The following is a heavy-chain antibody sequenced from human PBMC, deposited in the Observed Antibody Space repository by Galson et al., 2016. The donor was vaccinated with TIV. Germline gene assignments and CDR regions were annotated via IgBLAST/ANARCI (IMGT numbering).Heavy chain of an antibody. CDR3: ATYGSGRQASFDF. J-gene: IGHJ4*02. Sequence: SVKVSCKASGYTFTRYYMHWMRQAPGQGLEWMGVIDPSGGSTTYAQKFQGRVTMTRDTSTSTVYMELSSLTSEDTAAYYCATYGSGRQASFDFWGQGTLVTVSS. V-gene: IGHV1-46*03. CDR2: IDPSGGST. D-gene: IGHD3-10*01. CDR1: GYTFTRYY.